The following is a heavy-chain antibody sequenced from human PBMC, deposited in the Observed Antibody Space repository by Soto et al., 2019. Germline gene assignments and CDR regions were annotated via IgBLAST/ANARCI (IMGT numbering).Heavy chain of an antibody. CDR3: ARGYESRRRYLPLLDY. D-gene: IGHD3-16*02. Sequence: QVQLQQWGAGLLKPSETLSLRCVVNSGSFSGYYWTWIRQTPGKGLEWIGEISHSGSTNYNPSLMSRVTMSADTSKKQVSLRLSSVTAAATALYFCARGYESRRRYLPLLDYWGQGTLVTVSS. CDR1: SGSFSGYY. V-gene: IGHV4-34*01. CDR2: ISHSGST. J-gene: IGHJ4*02.